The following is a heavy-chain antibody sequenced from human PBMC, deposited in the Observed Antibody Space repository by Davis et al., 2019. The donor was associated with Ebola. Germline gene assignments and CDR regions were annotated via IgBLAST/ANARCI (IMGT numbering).Heavy chain of an antibody. CDR3: ARCIAVAGTGLDY. D-gene: IGHD6-19*01. CDR1: GGSISSSNR. V-gene: IGHV4-4*02. Sequence: GSLRLSCAVSGGSISSSNRCSWVRQPPGKGLEWIGEIYHSGSTNYNPSLKSRVTISVDKSKNQFSLKLSSVTAADTAVYYCARCIAVAGTGLDYWGQGTLVTVSS. J-gene: IGHJ4*02. CDR2: IYHSGST.